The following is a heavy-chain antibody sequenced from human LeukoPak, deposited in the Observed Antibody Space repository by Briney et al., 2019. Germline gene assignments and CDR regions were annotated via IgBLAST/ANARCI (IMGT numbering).Heavy chain of an antibody. CDR3: AKDGAMVITTAGSFDY. CDR2: IRYDGSNK. Sequence: GGSLRLSCAASGFTFSSYGMHWVRQAPGKGLEWVAFIRYDGSNKYYAGSVKGRFTISRDNSKNTLYLQMNSLRAEDTAVYYCAKDGAMVITTAGSFDYWGQGTLVTVSS. J-gene: IGHJ4*02. V-gene: IGHV3-30*02. CDR1: GFTFSSYG. D-gene: IGHD3-22*01.